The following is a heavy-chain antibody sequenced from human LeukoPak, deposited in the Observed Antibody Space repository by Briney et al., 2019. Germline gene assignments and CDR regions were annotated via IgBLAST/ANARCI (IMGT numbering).Heavy chain of an antibody. D-gene: IGHD3-10*01. CDR3: ARAGYGSGSYGFYFDY. CDR1: GHFISSGYY. CDR2: IYHSGST. Sequence: SETLSLTCAVSGHFISSGYYWGWIWQPPGKGLEWVGSIYHSGSTYYNPSLKSRVTISLDTSKNQFSLKLSSVTAADTAVHYCARAGYGSGSYGFYFDYWGQRTLVTVSS. V-gene: IGHV4-38-2*01. J-gene: IGHJ4*02.